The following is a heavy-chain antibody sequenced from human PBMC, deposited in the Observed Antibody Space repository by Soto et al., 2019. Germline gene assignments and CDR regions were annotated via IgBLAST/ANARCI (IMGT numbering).Heavy chain of an antibody. J-gene: IGHJ4*02. Sequence: GGSLRLSCAASGFSFNLHEMNWGRQAPGKGLEWISYIGTSGSTKYYADSVQGRFTISRDNTKNSVYLEMNSLRGDDTGIYYCARAGGSRAFYWLYFVSWGQGAPVTVSS. CDR1: GFSFNLHE. V-gene: IGHV3-48*03. CDR3: ARAGGSRAFYWLYFVS. CDR2: IGTSGSTK. D-gene: IGHD3-9*01.